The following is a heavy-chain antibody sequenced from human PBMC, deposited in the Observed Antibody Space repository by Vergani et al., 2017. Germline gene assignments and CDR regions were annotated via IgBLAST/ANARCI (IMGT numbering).Heavy chain of an antibody. V-gene: IGHV7-4-1*02. J-gene: IGHJ6*02. D-gene: IGHD3-22*01. CDR2: INTNTGNP. Sequence: QVQLVQSGSELKKPGASVKVSCKASGYTFTGYAMNWVRQAPGQGLEWMGWINTNTGNPTYAQGFTGRFVFSLDTSVSTAYLQISSLKAEDAAVYYCARVVVNFYYYGMDVWGQGTTVTVSS. CDR1: GYTFTGYA. CDR3: ARVVVNFYYYGMDV.